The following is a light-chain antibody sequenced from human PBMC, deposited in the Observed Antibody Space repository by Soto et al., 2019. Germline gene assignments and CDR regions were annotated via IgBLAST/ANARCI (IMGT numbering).Light chain of an antibody. V-gene: IGKV3-20*01. J-gene: IGKJ1*01. CDR3: QQYNNWSWT. Sequence: EIVLTQSPGTLSLSPGERATLSCRASQSVSSRLAWYQQKPGQAPRLLISGASSRATGIPDRFSGSGSATDFTLTISRLEPEDFAIYYCQQYNNWSWTFGQGTKVDIK. CDR2: GAS. CDR1: QSVSSR.